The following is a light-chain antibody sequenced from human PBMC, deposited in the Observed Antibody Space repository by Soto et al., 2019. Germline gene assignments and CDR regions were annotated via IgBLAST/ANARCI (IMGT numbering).Light chain of an antibody. V-gene: IGLV2-14*01. Sequence: QSVLTQPASVSGSPGQSITISCTGTSXDVGRYDYVSWYQHHPGKAPKLIIYVVSDRPSGVSNRFSGSKSGNTASLTISGLQAEDEADYYCSSFTDSRVYVFGSGTKLTVL. J-gene: IGLJ1*01. CDR2: VVS. CDR1: SXDVGRYDY. CDR3: SSFTDSRVYV.